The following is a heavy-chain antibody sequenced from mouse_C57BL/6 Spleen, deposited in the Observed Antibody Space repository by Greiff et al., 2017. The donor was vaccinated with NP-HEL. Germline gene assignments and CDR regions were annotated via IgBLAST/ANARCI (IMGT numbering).Heavy chain of an antibody. J-gene: IGHJ4*01. D-gene: IGHD1-1*01. V-gene: IGHV1-22*01. Sequence: EVKLMESGPELVKPGASVKMSCKASGYTFTDYNMHWVKQSHGKSLEWIGYINPNNGGTSYNQKFKGKATLTVNKSSSTAYMELRSLTSEDSAVYYCARGLGVVARGDYAMDYWGQGTSVTVSS. CDR3: ARGLGVVARGDYAMDY. CDR1: GYTFTDYN. CDR2: INPNNGGT.